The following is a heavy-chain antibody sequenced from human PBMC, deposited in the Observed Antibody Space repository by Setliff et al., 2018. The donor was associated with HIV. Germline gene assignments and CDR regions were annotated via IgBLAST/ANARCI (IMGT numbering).Heavy chain of an antibody. CDR2: ITPSSTET. D-gene: IGHD3-10*01. CDR1: GFTFSSHV. J-gene: IGHJ4*02. Sequence: GGSLRLSCAASGFTFSSHVMTWVRQAPGKGLEWVSVITPSSTETYYADSVKGRFTISRDDSKNTLYLQMNSLRAEDTAVYYCAKDTGRYFDYWGQGTLVTVSS. CDR3: AKDTGRYFDY. V-gene: IGHV3-23*01.